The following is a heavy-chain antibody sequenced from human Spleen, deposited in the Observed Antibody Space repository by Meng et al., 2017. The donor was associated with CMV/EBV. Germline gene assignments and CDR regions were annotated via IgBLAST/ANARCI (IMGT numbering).Heavy chain of an antibody. J-gene: IGHJ6*02. CDR3: ARKTTAMVTYYYYYGMDV. CDR2: IYYSGST. D-gene: IGHD5-18*01. Sequence: SETLSLTCTVSGGSISSSSYYWGWIRQPPGKGLEWIGSIYYSGSTYYNPSLKSRVTISVDTSKNQFSLKLSSVTAADTAVYYCARKTTAMVTYYYYYGMDVWGQGTTVTVSS. CDR1: GGSISSSSYY. V-gene: IGHV4-39*07.